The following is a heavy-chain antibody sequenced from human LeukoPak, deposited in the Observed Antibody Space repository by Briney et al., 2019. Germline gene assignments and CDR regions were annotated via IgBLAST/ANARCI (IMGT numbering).Heavy chain of an antibody. CDR3: ARGGGLDV. Sequence: GGSLRLSCAASRFTFSNYWMTWVRQAPGKGLEWVASINHNGNVNYYVDSVKGRFTISRDNAKNSLYLQMSNLRAEDTAVYFCARGGGLDVWGQGATVTVSS. CDR1: RFTFSNYW. CDR2: INHNGNVN. D-gene: IGHD3-16*01. J-gene: IGHJ6*02. V-gene: IGHV3-7*03.